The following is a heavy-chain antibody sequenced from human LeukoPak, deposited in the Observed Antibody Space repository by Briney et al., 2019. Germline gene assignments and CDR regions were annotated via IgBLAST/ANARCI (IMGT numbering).Heavy chain of an antibody. CDR2: INHSGST. CDR3: ARHDFGGRRTDAFDI. V-gene: IGHV4-34*01. CDR1: GGSFSGYY. D-gene: IGHD3-16*01. Sequence: SETLSLTCAVYGGSFSGYYWSWIRQPPGKGLEWTGEINHSGSTNYNPSLKSRVTISVDTSKNQFSLKLSSVTAADTAVYYCARHDFGGRRTDAFDIWGQGTMVTVSS. J-gene: IGHJ3*02.